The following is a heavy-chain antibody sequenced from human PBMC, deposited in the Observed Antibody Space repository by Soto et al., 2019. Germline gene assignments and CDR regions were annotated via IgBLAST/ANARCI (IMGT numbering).Heavy chain of an antibody. J-gene: IGHJ6*02. CDR1: GYFFTGYY. CDR2: VNPDSGDT. V-gene: IGHV1-2*02. Sequence: QVPLVQSGAEVKKPGASVKVSCKASGYFFTGYYVHWVRQAPGQGLEWMGWVNPDSGDTYFAQKFQGRVTMTRDTSISTAYMELSSLRSDDTAVFYCARIYFYGMDVWGQGTTVTVSS. CDR3: ARIYFYGMDV.